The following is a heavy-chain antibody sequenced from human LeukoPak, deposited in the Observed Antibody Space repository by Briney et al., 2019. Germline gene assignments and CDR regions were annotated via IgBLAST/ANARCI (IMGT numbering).Heavy chain of an antibody. V-gene: IGHV1-2*02. Sequence: ASLKDSCKASLYTLTDYYMHWLRQAPSQGREWVGWINPNSGGTNYAQKFQGRVTMTRDTSISTAYMELSRLRSDDTAVYYCARDLTMIVVVIAYGMDVWGQGTTVTVSS. CDR1: LYTLTDYY. CDR3: ARDLTMIVVVIAYGMDV. CDR2: INPNSGGT. J-gene: IGHJ6*02. D-gene: IGHD3-22*01.